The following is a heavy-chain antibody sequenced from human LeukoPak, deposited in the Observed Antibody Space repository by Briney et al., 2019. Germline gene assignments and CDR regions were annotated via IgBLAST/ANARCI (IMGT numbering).Heavy chain of an antibody. CDR3: AKTVAGTNTVPFFDY. CDR1: GFTFSSYG. J-gene: IGHJ4*02. D-gene: IGHD6-19*01. Sequence: GGSLRLSCAASGFTFSSYGMHWVRQAPGKGLEWVAVISYDGSNKYYADSVKGRFTISRDNSKNTLYLQMNSLRAEDTAAYYCAKTVAGTNTVPFFDYWGQGTLVTVSS. CDR2: ISYDGSNK. V-gene: IGHV3-30*18.